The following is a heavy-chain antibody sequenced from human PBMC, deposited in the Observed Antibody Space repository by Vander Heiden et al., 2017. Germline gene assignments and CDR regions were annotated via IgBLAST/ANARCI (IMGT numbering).Heavy chain of an antibody. CDR2: ISAYNGNT. CDR1: GYTFTSYG. Sequence: QVQLVQSGAEVKKPGASVKVSCKASGYTFTSYGISWVRQAPGQGLEGMGWISAYNGNTNYAQKLQGRVTMTTDTSTSTAYMELRSLRSDDTAVYYCARDLVKLGYCSGGSCFEFDYWGQGTLVTVSS. V-gene: IGHV1-18*01. J-gene: IGHJ4*02. D-gene: IGHD2-15*01. CDR3: ARDLVKLGYCSGGSCFEFDY.